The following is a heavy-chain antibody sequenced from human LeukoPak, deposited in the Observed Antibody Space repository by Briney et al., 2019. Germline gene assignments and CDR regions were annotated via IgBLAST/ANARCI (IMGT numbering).Heavy chain of an antibody. V-gene: IGHV3-23*01. CDR3: ARDSIAVATDFDY. D-gene: IGHD6-13*01. J-gene: IGHJ4*02. CDR2: ITGSGGRT. CDR1: GFTFSSYG. Sequence: GGSLRLSCAASGFTFSSYGMNWVRQAPGKGLEWVSGITGSGGRTYYADSVKGRFTISRDNSKNSLYLQMNSLRAEDTAVYYCARDSIAVATDFDYWGQGTLVTVSS.